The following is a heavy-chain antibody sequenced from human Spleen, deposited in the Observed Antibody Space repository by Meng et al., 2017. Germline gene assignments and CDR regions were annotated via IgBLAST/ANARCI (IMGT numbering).Heavy chain of an antibody. V-gene: IGHV3-21*01. D-gene: IGHD6-19*01. Sequence: GESLKISCAASGFTFSSYSMNWVRQAPGKGLEWVSSISSSSYIYYADSVKGRFTISRDNAKNSLYLQMNSLRAEDTAVYYCARWYSSGWSIDYWGQGTLVTVSS. CDR2: ISSSSYI. J-gene: IGHJ4*02. CDR3: ARWYSSGWSIDY. CDR1: GFTFSSYS.